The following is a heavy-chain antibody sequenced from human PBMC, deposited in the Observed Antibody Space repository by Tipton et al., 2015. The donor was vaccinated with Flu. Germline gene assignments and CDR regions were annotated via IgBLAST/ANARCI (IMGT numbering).Heavy chain of an antibody. V-gene: IGHV4-39*07. CDR3: ARRDCAGGICYSRVYDAFDI. CDR1: GGSISTSHYY. J-gene: IGHJ3*02. D-gene: IGHD2-8*02. CDR2: IYYSATT. Sequence: TLSLTYTVSGGSISTSHYYWAWIRQPPGKGLEWIGSIYYSATTDYNPSLESRVTLSVDTSKNHFSLKMSSVTAADTAVYYCARRDCAGGICYSRVYDAFDIWGQGTLVTVSS.